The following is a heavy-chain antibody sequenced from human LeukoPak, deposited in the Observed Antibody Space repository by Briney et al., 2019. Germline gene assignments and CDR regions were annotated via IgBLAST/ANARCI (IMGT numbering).Heavy chain of an antibody. CDR1: GFTFSSYS. CDR3: ARDTIFGADYYFDY. V-gene: IGHV3-48*02. D-gene: IGHD3-3*01. Sequence: PGGSLRLSCAASGFTFSSYSMNWVRQAPGKGLEWVSYISSSSSTIYYADSVKGRFTISRDNAKNSLYLQMNSLGDEDTAVYYCARDTIFGADYYFDYWGQGTLVTVSS. J-gene: IGHJ4*02. CDR2: ISSSSSTI.